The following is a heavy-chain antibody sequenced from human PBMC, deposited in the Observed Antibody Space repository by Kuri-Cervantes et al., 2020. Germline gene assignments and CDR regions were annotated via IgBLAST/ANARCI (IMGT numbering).Heavy chain of an antibody. V-gene: IGHV3-30-3*01. Sequence: GGSLRLSCAASGFTFSSYAMHWVRQAPGKGLEWVAVISYDGSNKYYADSVKGRFTISRDNSKNTLYLQMNSLRAEDTAVYYCARDRRHIVVVTAYDYWGQGTLVTVSS. J-gene: IGHJ4*02. CDR3: ARDRRHIVVVTAYDY. CDR2: ISYDGSNK. D-gene: IGHD2-21*02. CDR1: GFTFSSYA.